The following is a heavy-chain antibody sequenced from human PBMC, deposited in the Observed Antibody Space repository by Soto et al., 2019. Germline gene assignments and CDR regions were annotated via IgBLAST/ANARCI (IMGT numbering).Heavy chain of an antibody. CDR2: ISYDGSNK. D-gene: IGHD2-15*01. V-gene: IGHV3-30-3*01. J-gene: IGHJ4*02. CDR1: GFTFSNYA. Sequence: SLRLSCAATGFTFSNYAMHWVRQAPGKGLEWVAVISYDGSNKYYADSVKGRFTISRDNSKNTLYLQRNSLRAEDAAVYYCARDSLGYCSGGSCYGNFDYWGQGTLVTVSS. CDR3: ARDSLGYCSGGSCYGNFDY.